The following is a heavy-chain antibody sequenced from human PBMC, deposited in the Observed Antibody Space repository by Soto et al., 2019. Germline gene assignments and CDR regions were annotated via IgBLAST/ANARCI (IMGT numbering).Heavy chain of an antibody. J-gene: IGHJ6*02. CDR2: IYPGGSDT. CDR3: ARASKYSSSGYYYYYGMDV. V-gene: IGHV5-51*01. D-gene: IGHD6-6*01. Sequence: PWESLKISCKGSGYSFTSYWIGWVRQMPGKGLEWMGIIYPGGSDTRYSPSFQGQVTISADKSISTAYLQWSSLKASDTAMYYCARASKYSSSGYYYYYGMDVWGQGTTVTVSS. CDR1: GYSFTSYW.